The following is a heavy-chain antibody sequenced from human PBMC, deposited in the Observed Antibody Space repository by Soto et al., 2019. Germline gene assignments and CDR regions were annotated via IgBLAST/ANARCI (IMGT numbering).Heavy chain of an antibody. J-gene: IGHJ4*02. CDR1: SDSIAGENW. V-gene: IGHV4-4*02. CDR3: ARVFSSGSGWMYYFDF. CDR2: VFHTGGT. D-gene: IGHD6-19*01. Sequence: QVQLQESGPGLVKPSETLSLPCTVSSDSIAGENWWCWARQPPGLGLARSGEVFHTGGTNYNPSLKSRVTMEVDKSKNQFSLKLISATAADTAVYYCARVFSSGSGWMYYFDFWGQGTLVSVSS.